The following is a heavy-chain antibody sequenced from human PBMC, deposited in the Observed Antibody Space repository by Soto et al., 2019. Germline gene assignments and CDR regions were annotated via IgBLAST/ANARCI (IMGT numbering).Heavy chain of an antibody. J-gene: IGHJ5*02. CDR1: GGSFSDTY. CDR3: ARGVILFRGSFDP. V-gene: IGHV4-34*01. D-gene: IGHD2-15*01. Sequence: QVHLQQWGAGLLKPSETLSLTCAVYGGSFSDTYWNWFRQPPGKGLEWIGEINHNTNTIYNPSLTSRVTISVATSKNHFSLKLTSVTAADTAVYYCARGVILFRGSFDPWGQGTLVSVSS. CDR2: INHNTNT.